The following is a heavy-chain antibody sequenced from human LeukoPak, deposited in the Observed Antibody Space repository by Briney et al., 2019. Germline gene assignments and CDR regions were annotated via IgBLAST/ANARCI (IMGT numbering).Heavy chain of an antibody. D-gene: IGHD5-12*01. V-gene: IGHV4-39*01. Sequence: PSETLSLTCTVSGGSISSSSYYWGWIRQPPGKGLEWIGSIYYSGSTYYNPSLKGRVSISVDTSKNQFSLKLSSVTAADTAVYYCARSELHVDIVATTKWFDPWGQGTLVTVSS. CDR1: GGSISSSSYY. J-gene: IGHJ5*02. CDR2: IYYSGST. CDR3: ARSELHVDIVATTKWFDP.